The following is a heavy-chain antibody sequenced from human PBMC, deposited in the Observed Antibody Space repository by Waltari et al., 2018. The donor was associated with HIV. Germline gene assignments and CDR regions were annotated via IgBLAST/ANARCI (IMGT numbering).Heavy chain of an antibody. CDR3: ARDTPDAYYYDTSGYWS. Sequence: VQLVQSGAEVKKPGASVKVSCKDSGYTFTGSYTHWGRQAPGQGPEWMGWINPNSGGTNYAQKFQGRVTMTRDTSISTAYMELSRLRSDDTAVYYCARDTPDAYYYDTSGYWSWGQGTLVTVSS. V-gene: IGHV1-2*02. J-gene: IGHJ5*02. CDR1: GYTFTGSY. D-gene: IGHD3-22*01. CDR2: INPNSGGT.